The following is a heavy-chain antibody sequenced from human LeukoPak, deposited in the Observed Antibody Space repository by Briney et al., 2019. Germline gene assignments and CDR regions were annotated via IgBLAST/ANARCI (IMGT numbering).Heavy chain of an antibody. D-gene: IGHD6-19*01. CDR3: AKDRILYSSGWTGWPDDY. Sequence: GGSLRLSCAASGFTFSSYAMTWVRQAPGKGLEWVAVISGSGKSTYYANSVKGRFTISRDNSKNTLYLQMNSLRAEDTAVYYCAKDRILYSSGWTGWPDDYWGQGTLVTVSS. V-gene: IGHV3-23*01. CDR1: GFTFSSYA. J-gene: IGHJ4*02. CDR2: ISGSGKST.